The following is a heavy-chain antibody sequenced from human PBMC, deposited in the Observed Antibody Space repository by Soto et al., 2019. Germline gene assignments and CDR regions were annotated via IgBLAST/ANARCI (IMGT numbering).Heavy chain of an antibody. CDR2: ISSSSGTI. Sequence: PGKGLEWISYISSSSGTIFYADSVKGRFTVSRDNAKNLLYLQMNGLRDEDTAVYYCKSWPLVPGPPPAYRGHGTPVPVSS. V-gene: IGHV3-48*02. J-gene: IGHJ4*01. CDR3: KSWPLVPGPPPAY.